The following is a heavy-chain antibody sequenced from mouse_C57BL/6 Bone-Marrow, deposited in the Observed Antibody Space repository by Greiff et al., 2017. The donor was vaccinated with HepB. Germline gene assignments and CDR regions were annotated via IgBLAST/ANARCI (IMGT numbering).Heavy chain of an antibody. D-gene: IGHD1-1*01. CDR2: IDPENGDT. CDR3: TTITTVVATENYFDY. CDR1: GFNIKDDY. V-gene: IGHV14-4*01. Sequence: EVQLKESGAELVRPGASVKLSCTASGFNIKDDYMHWVKQRPEQGLEWIGWIDPENGDTEYASKFQGKATITADTSSNTAYLQLSSLTSEDTAVYYCTTITTVVATENYFDYWGQGTTLTVSS. J-gene: IGHJ2*01.